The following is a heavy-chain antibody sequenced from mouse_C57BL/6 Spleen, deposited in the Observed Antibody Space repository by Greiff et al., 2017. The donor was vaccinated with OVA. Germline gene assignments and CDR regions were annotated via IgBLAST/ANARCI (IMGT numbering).Heavy chain of an antibody. J-gene: IGHJ4*01. D-gene: IGHD2-14*01. CDR3: ARHEIGYYAFDY. CDR2: FYPGSGSL. CDR1: GYNFTEYT. Sequence: LVESGAELVKPGASVKLSCKASGYNFTEYTIHWVKQRSGQGLEWIGWFYPGSGSLKYNEKFKDKATLTADKSTSTVYMELSRLTSEDSAVYFCARHEIGYYAFDYWGQGTSVTVSS. V-gene: IGHV1-62-2*01.